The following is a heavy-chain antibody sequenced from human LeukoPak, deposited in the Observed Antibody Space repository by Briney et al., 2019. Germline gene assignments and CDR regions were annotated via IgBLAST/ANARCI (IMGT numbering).Heavy chain of an antibody. CDR3: ARERGYYYDSSGYYYVGGWFDP. J-gene: IGHJ5*02. V-gene: IGHV3-66*02. CDR1: GFTVSSNY. CDR2: IYSGGST. Sequence: GGSLRLSCAASGFTVSSNYMSWVRQAPGKGLEWVSVIYSGGSTYYADSVKGRFTTSRDNSKNTLYLQMNSLRAEDTAVYYCARERGYYYDSSGYYYVGGWFDPWGQGTLVTVSS. D-gene: IGHD3-22*01.